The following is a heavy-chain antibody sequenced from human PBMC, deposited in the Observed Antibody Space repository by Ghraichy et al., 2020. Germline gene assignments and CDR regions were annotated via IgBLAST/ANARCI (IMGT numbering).Heavy chain of an antibody. D-gene: IGHD2-15*01. CDR2: ISYDGST. CDR3: ARGGNTSRNCRYYFDY. Sequence: ETLSLTCTVSRGSFTSYYWNWIRQSPGKGLEWIGYISYDGSTNYNPSLKSRVTISMDTSEIQFSLKLTSVTTADTAIYYCARGGNTSRNCRYYFDYWGQGTLVTVPS. V-gene: IGHV4-59*01. J-gene: IGHJ4*02. CDR1: RGSFTSYY.